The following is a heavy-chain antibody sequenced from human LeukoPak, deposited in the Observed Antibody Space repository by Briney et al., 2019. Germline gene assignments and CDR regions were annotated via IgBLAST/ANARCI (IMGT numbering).Heavy chain of an antibody. CDR3: AKEGQWLVRGYYFDY. V-gene: IGHV3-23*01. CDR1: GFTFSSYA. CDR2: ISGSGGST. J-gene: IGHJ4*02. Sequence: PGGSLRLSCAASGFTFSSYAMSWVRQAPGKGLEWVSAISGSGGSTYYADSVKGRFTISRDNSKNTLYLQMNSLRAEDTAVCYCAKEGQWLVRGYYFDYWGQGTLVTVSS. D-gene: IGHD6-19*01.